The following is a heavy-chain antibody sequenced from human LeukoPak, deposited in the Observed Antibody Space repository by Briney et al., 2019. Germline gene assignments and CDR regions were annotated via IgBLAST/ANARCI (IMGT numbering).Heavy chain of an antibody. D-gene: IGHD1-14*01. Sequence: SVKVSCKASGGTFSGYAISWVRQAPGQGLEWMGGIIPIFGTANYAQKFQGRVTITADESTSTAYMELSSLRSEDTAVYYCARGANYNPDRFDYWGQGTLVTVSS. V-gene: IGHV1-69*13. CDR1: GGTFSGYA. CDR2: IIPIFGTA. J-gene: IGHJ4*02. CDR3: ARGANYNPDRFDY.